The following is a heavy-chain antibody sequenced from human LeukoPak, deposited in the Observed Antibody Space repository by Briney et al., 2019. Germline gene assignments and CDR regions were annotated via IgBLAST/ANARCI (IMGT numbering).Heavy chain of an antibody. CDR2: IIPIFGTA. Sequence: GASVKVSCKASGGTFSSYAISWVRQAPGQGLEWMGGIIPIFGTANYAQKFQGRVTITADKSTSTAYMELSSLRSEDTALYYCARDHYYSSGTSTLRALDIWGQGTLVTDSS. CDR1: GGTFSSYA. D-gene: IGHD3-10*01. V-gene: IGHV1-69*06. J-gene: IGHJ3*02. CDR3: ARDHYYSSGTSTLRALDI.